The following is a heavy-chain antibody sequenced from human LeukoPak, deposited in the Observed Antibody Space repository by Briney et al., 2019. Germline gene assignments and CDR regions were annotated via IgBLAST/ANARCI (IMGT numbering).Heavy chain of an antibody. CDR2: INHSGST. CDR3: ARGQRYGWFDP. J-gene: IGHJ5*02. V-gene: IGHV4-34*01. CDR1: GGPFSGYY. D-gene: IGHD1-1*01. Sequence: SETLSLTCAVYGGPFSGYYWSWIRQPPGKGLEWIGEINHSGSTNYNPSLKSRVTISVDTSKNQFSLKLSSVTAADTAVYYCARGQRYGWFDPWGQGTLVTVSS.